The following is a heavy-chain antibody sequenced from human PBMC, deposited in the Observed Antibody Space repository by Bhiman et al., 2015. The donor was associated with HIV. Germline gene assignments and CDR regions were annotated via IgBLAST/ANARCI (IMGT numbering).Heavy chain of an antibody. D-gene: IGHD6-13*01. CDR1: GFPFSNYD. J-gene: IGHJ4*02. Sequence: EVHLVESGGALVQPGGSLRLSCAASGFPFSNYDMHWVRQTAGGGLQWVSAIGTDGSTFYSDSVKGRFIISREDVKNSLYLQMNSLRAGDTAVYFCARERLWEQSSNWYADSWGQGTLVTVSS. CDR2: IGTDGST. V-gene: IGHV3-13*01. CDR3: ARERLWEQSSNWYADS.